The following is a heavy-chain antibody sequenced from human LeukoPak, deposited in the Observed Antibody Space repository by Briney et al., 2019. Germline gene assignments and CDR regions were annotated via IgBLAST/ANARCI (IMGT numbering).Heavy chain of an antibody. Sequence: GGSLRLSCAASGFTFSSYAMHWVRQAPGKGLEWVAVISYDGSNKYYADSVKGRFTITRDNSKNTLYLQMNSLRLEDMALCYCAKPSGSGVDYWGRGTRVTVSS. CDR1: GFTFSSYA. J-gene: IGHJ4*02. CDR3: AKPSGSGVDY. CDR2: ISYDGSNK. D-gene: IGHD1-26*01. V-gene: IGHV3-30*04.